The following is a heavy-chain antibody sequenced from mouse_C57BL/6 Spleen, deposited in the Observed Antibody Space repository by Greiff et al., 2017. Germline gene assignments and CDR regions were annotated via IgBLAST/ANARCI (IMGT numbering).Heavy chain of an antibody. D-gene: IGHD3-2*02. Sequence: VQLQQSGAELVKPGASVKLSCKASGYTFTSYWMQWVKQRPGQGLEWIGEIDPSDSYTNYNQKFKGKATLTVDTSSSTAYRQLSSLTSEDSAVYYCARGGSGYRENYFDYWGQGTTLTVSS. CDR3: ARGGSGYRENYFDY. CDR2: IDPSDSYT. CDR1: GYTFTSYW. J-gene: IGHJ2*01. V-gene: IGHV1-50*01.